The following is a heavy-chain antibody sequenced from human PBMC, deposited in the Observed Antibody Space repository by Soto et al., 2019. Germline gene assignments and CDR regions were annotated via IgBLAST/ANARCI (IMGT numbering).Heavy chain of an antibody. D-gene: IGHD1-26*01. CDR1: GGSVNVYM. Sequence: PSVTLCLTWDVYGGSVNVYMFALIRQTPGKGLQWIGQINHSGSANYNPSLKSRVTISVHTSSSQFSLELSSVTAADTAVYYCARGLISGSHYSGGWYYFDSWGQGTQVTVSS. CDR3: ARGLISGSHYSGGWYYFDS. CDR2: INHSGSA. J-gene: IGHJ4*02. V-gene: IGHV4-34*01.